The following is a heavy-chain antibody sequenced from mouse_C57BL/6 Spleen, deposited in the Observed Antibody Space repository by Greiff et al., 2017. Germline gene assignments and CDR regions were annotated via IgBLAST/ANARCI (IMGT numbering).Heavy chain of an antibody. D-gene: IGHD3-2*02. V-gene: IGHV1-82*01. J-gene: IGHJ2*01. CDR2: IYPGDGDT. Sequence: LVESGAELARPGASVKLSCKASGYTFTSYGISWVKQRPGKGLEWIGRIYPGDGDTNYNGKFKGKATLTADKSSSTAYMQLSSLTSEDSAVYFCARFQAAQATDYWGQGTTLTVSS. CDR1: GYTFTSYG. CDR3: ARFQAAQATDY.